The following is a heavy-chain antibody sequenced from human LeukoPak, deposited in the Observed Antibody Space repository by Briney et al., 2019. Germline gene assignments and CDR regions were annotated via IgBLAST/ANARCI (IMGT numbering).Heavy chain of an antibody. CDR2: INWDGSSS. J-gene: IGHJ6*02. CDR3: TRTGPYYYYGMDV. D-gene: IGHD3/OR15-3a*01. V-gene: IGHV3-43*01. Sequence: GGSLRLSCAAFGFTFTHYNMYWVRQPPGKGLEWVSLINWDGSSSYYADSVKGRFTISRDNNKNSLYLHMNSLRTEDTALYYCTRTGPYYYYGMDVWGQGTTVAVSS. CDR1: GFTFTHYN.